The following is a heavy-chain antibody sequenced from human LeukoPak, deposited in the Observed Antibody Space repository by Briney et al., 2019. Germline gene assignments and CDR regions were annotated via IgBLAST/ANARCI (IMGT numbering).Heavy chain of an antibody. V-gene: IGHV1-2*02. J-gene: IGHJ4*02. CDR1: GYPFTGYY. Sequence: ASVKVSCKASGYPFTGYYIHWVRQAPGQGLEWMGWINPNSGGTNYAQKFQGRVTMTRDTSISTAYMEPSRLTSDDTAAYYCAKDAIVRDYSNSDYWGQGTLVTVSS. D-gene: IGHD4-11*01. CDR3: AKDAIVRDYSNSDY. CDR2: INPNSGGT.